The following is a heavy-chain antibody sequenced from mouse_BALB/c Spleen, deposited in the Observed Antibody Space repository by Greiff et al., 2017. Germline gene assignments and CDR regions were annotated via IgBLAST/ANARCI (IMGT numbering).Heavy chain of an antibody. V-gene: IGHV7-3*02. CDR1: GFTFTDYY. CDR3: ARGHYGDYDAMDY. D-gene: IGHD2-13*01. Sequence: EVMLVESGGGLVQPGGSLRLSCATSGFTFTDYYMSWVRQPPGKALEWVGFISNKANGYTTEYSASVKGRFTISRDNSKSILYLHMNTLRDEDSANYSCARGHYGDYDAMDYWGQGTSVTVSS. CDR2: ISNKANGYTT. J-gene: IGHJ4*01.